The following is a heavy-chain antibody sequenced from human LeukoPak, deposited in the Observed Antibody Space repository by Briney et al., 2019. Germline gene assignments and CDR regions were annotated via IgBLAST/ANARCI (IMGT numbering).Heavy chain of an antibody. Sequence: SETLSLTCTVSGGSMSNYYWGWIGQPAGMGLEWIGRIYASGSTNYNPSLKSRVTMSVDTSNNQFSLNLSSVTAADTAVYYCARTSARGAQFDYWGEGTLVTVSS. V-gene: IGHV4-4*07. D-gene: IGHD3-10*01. CDR1: GGSMSNYY. CDR3: ARTSARGAQFDY. J-gene: IGHJ4*02. CDR2: IYASGST.